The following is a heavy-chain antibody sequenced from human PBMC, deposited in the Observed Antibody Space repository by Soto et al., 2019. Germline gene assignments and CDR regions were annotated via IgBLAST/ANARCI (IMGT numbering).Heavy chain of an antibody. D-gene: IGHD2-15*01. CDR1: AYTLTELS. CDR2: FDPEDGET. V-gene: IGHV1-24*01. CDR3: ATDRCSGGSCYSDAFDI. Sequence: GASVQVSCKVSAYTLTELSMHWVRPAPGKRLEWMGCFDPEDGETIYAQKLQGRVTMTEDTSTDTAYMELSSLRSEDTAVYYCATDRCSGGSCYSDAFDIWGQGTMVTVSS. J-gene: IGHJ3*02.